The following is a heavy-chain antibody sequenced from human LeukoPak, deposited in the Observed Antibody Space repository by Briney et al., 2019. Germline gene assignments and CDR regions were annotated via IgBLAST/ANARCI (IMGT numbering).Heavy chain of an antibody. CDR2: IYYSGST. D-gene: IGHD3-10*01. Sequence: KPSETLSLTCTVSGGSISSSSYYWGWIRQPPGKGLEWIGSIYYSGSTYYNPSLKSRVTISVDTSKNQFSLKLSSVTAADTAVYYCARHSPADSRSYPLDYWGQGTLVTVSS. J-gene: IGHJ4*02. V-gene: IGHV4-39*01. CDR1: GGSISSSSYY. CDR3: ARHSPADSRSYPLDY.